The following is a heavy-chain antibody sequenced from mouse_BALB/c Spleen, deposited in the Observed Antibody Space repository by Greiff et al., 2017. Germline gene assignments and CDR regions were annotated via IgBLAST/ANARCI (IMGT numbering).Heavy chain of an antibody. Sequence: VQLQQSGAELVKPGASVKLSCTASGFNIKDTYMHWVKQRPEQGLEWIGRIDPANGNTKYDPKFQGKATITADTSSNTAYLQLSSLTSEDTAVYYCARGGGDYYGSSYVYAMDYWGQGTSVTVSS. V-gene: IGHV14-3*02. CDR3: ARGGGDYYGSSYVYAMDY. CDR1: GFNIKDTY. CDR2: IDPANGNT. D-gene: IGHD1-1*01. J-gene: IGHJ4*01.